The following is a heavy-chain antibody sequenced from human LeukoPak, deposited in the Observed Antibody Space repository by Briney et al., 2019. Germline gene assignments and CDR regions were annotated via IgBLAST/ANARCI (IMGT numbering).Heavy chain of an antibody. J-gene: IGHJ4*02. CDR1: GYTFTSYD. Sequence: ASVKVSCKDSGYTFTSYDINWVRQATGQGLEWMGWMNPNSGNTGYAQKFQGRVTMTRNTSISTAYMELSSLRSEDTAVYYCARGVGSGYSLDYWGQGTLVTVSS. V-gene: IGHV1-8*01. CDR3: ARGVGSGYSLDY. D-gene: IGHD3-22*01. CDR2: MNPNSGNT.